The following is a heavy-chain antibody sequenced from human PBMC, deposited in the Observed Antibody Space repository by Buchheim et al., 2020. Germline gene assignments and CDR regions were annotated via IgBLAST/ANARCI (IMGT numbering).Heavy chain of an antibody. CDR3: ARGTGYCTSISCFNWFDP. Sequence: VQLVESGGGVVQPGRSLRLSCAASGFTFSSYSMNWVRQAPGKGLEWVSYISSSSSTLYYADSVKGRFTISRDNAKNSLYLQMNSLRDEDTAVYYCARGTGYCTSISCFNWFDPWGQGTL. CDR1: GFTFSSYS. V-gene: IGHV3-48*02. J-gene: IGHJ5*02. CDR2: ISSSSSTL. D-gene: IGHD2-2*03.